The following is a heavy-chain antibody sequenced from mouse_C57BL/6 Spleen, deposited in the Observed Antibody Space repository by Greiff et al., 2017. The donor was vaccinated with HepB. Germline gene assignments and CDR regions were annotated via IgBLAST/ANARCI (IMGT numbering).Heavy chain of an antibody. J-gene: IGHJ3*01. Sequence: QVQLQQPGAELVMPGASVKLSCKASGYTFTSYWMHWVKQRPGQGLEWIGEIDPSDSYTNYNQKFKGKSTLTVDKSSSTAYMQLSSLTSEDYAVYYCAAWFAYWGQGTLVTVSA. CDR2: IDPSDSYT. V-gene: IGHV1-69*01. CDR3: AAWFAY. CDR1: GYTFTSYW.